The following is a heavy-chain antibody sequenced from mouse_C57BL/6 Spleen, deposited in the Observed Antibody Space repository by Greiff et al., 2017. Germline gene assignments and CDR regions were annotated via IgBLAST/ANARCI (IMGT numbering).Heavy chain of an antibody. D-gene: IGHD1-1*01. J-gene: IGHJ2*01. Sequence: QVQLKQPGAELVKPGASVKLSCKASGYTFTSYWMHWVKQRPGQGLEWIGMIHPNSGSTNYNEKFKSKATLTVDKSSSTAYMQLSSLTSEDSAVXYCARSVMITTVVADYWGQGTTLTVSS. V-gene: IGHV1-64*01. CDR1: GYTFTSYW. CDR2: IHPNSGST. CDR3: ARSVMITTVVADY.